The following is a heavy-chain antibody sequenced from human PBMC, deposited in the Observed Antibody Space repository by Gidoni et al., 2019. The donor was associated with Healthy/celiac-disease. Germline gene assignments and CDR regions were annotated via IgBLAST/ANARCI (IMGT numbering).Heavy chain of an antibody. J-gene: IGHJ4*02. CDR3: ARGSTWEAARPSGFDY. V-gene: IGHV3-33*01. D-gene: IGHD6-6*01. CDR2: IWYDGSNK. Sequence: QVQLVESGGGMVQPGRSLRLSCAASGFTFSIYGMHWVRQAPGKGLEWVAVIWYDGSNKYYADSVKGRFTISRDNSKNTLYLQMNSLRAEDTAVYYCARGSTWEAARPSGFDYWGQGTLVTVSS. CDR1: GFTFSIYG.